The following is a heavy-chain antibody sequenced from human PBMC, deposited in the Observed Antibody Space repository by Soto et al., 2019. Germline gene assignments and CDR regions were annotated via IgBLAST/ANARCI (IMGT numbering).Heavy chain of an antibody. CDR1: GFTFSSYS. V-gene: IGHV3-48*01. CDR2: ISSSSSTI. D-gene: IGHD6-19*01. Sequence: EVQLVESGGGLVQPGGSLRLSCAASGFTFSSYSMNWVRQAPGKGLEWVSYISSSSSTIYYADSVKGRFTISRDNAKNSLYLQMNSLRAEDTAVYYCAREAGGLLYYYYYMDVWGKGTTVTVSS. CDR3: AREAGGLLYYYYYMDV. J-gene: IGHJ6*03.